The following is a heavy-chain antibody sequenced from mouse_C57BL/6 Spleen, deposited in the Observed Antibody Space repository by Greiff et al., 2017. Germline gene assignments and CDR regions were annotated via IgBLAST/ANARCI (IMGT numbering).Heavy chain of an antibody. Sequence: EVQRVESGGDLVKPGGSLKLSCAASGFTFSSYGMSWVRQTPDKGLEWVATISSGGSYTYYPDSVKGAVTISRDNAKNTLYLQRSSLTSEDTSMYYCARAYGSRDWYVDVWGTGTTVTVSS. CDR3: ARAYGSRDWYVDV. D-gene: IGHD1-1*01. CDR1: GFTFSSYG. J-gene: IGHJ1*03. V-gene: IGHV5-6*01. CDR2: ISSGGSYT.